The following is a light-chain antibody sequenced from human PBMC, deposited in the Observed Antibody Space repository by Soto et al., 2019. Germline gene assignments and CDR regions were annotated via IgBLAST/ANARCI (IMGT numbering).Light chain of an antibody. Sequence: EIVMTQSPATLSVSPGERATLSCRASQSVSSNLAWYQQKPGQAPRLLIYGASTRATGIPARFSGSGSGTEFTLTISSLQSEDFAVDYCQQYTKWPPYTFGQGTKLEIK. CDR2: GAS. V-gene: IGKV3-15*01. CDR1: QSVSSN. J-gene: IGKJ2*01. CDR3: QQYTKWPPYT.